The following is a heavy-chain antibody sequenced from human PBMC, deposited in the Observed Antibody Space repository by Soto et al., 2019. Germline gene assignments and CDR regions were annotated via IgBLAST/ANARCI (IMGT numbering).Heavy chain of an antibody. CDR1: GGSLTSYP. V-gene: IGHV1-69*01. CDR3: ARGWGFVS. J-gene: IGHJ4*02. CDR2: IIPIHGTR. Sequence: QMEQSGAEVRKPGSSVKVSCKPSGGSLTSYPMAWVRQAPGQGCEWMGVIIPIHGTREYDQKFQGRVTMTADESTDRATLELTGLTAEDTAVYYCARGWGFVSWGQGTLVTVSS. D-gene: IGHD3-16*01.